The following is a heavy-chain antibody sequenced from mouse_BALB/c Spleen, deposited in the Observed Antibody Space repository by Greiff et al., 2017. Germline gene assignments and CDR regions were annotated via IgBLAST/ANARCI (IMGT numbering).Heavy chain of an antibody. Sequence: EVKVEESGGGLVQPGGSRKLSCAASGFTFSSFGMHWVRQAPEKGLEWVAYISSGSSTIYYADTVKGRFTISRDNPKNTLFLQMTSLRSEDTAMYYCARSPHYYGSSPWYFDVWGAGTTVTVSS. V-gene: IGHV5-17*02. CDR3: ARSPHYYGSSPWYFDV. CDR1: GFTFSSFG. D-gene: IGHD1-1*01. CDR2: ISSGSSTI. J-gene: IGHJ1*01.